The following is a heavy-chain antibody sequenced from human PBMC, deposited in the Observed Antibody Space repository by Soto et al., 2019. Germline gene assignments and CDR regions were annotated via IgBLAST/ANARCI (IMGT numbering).Heavy chain of an antibody. CDR3: AKDRDFWSGYRGYDAFDI. Sequence: GGSLRLSCAASGFTFSSYAMSWVRQAPGKGLEWVSAIRGSGGSTYYADSVKGRFTISRDNSKNTLYRQMNGLRTGDTAVYYCAKDRDFWSGYRGYDAFDIWGQGTMVTVSS. D-gene: IGHD3-3*01. CDR2: IRGSGGST. J-gene: IGHJ3*02. V-gene: IGHV3-23*01. CDR1: GFTFSSYA.